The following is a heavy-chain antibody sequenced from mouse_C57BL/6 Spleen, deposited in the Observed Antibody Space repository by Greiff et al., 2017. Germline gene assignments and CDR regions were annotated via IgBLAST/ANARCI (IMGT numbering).Heavy chain of an antibody. J-gene: IGHJ2*01. Sequence: VQLQQPGAELVKPGASVKLSCKASGYTFTSYWMHWVKQRPGQGLEWIGMIHPNSGSTNYNEKFKSKATLTVDKSSSTAYMQLSSLTSEDSAVYYCARVSYDGYFLYYFDYWGQGTTLTVSS. CDR1: GYTFTSYW. CDR3: ARVSYDGYFLYYFDY. CDR2: IHPNSGST. V-gene: IGHV1-64*01. D-gene: IGHD2-3*01.